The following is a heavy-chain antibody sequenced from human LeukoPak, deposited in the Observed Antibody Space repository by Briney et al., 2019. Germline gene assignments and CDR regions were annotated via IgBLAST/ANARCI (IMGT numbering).Heavy chain of an antibody. V-gene: IGHV4-4*07. Sequence: SETLSLTCTVSGDSISSYYWSWIRQPAGKGLEWIGRIYTSVSTNYNPSLKSRVTMSVDTSKNQFSLKLNSVTAADTAVYYCARSFRSNWYYFDNGGQGTLVTGSS. CDR1: GDSISSYY. J-gene: IGHJ4*02. D-gene: IGHD6-13*01. CDR2: IYTSVST. CDR3: ARSFRSNWYYFDN.